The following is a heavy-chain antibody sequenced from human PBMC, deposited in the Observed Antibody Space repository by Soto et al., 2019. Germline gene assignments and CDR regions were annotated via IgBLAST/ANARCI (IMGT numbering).Heavy chain of an antibody. V-gene: IGHV3-23*01. CDR2: ISGSGGST. CDR3: AKESNFWSGYSPYNWFDP. J-gene: IGHJ5*02. D-gene: IGHD3-3*01. Sequence: GGSLRLSCAASGFTFSSYAMSWVRQAPGKGLEWVSAISGSGGSTYYADSVKGQFTISRDNSKNTLYLQMNSLRAEDTAVYYCAKESNFWSGYSPYNWFDPWGQGTLVTVSS. CDR1: GFTFSSYA.